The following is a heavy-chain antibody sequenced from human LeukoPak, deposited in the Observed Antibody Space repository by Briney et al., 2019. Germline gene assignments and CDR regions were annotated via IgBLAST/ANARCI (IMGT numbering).Heavy chain of an antibody. V-gene: IGHV3-30-3*01. CDR2: ISYDGSNK. J-gene: IGHJ4*02. CDR1: GFTFSSYA. CDR3: ARDGQQLVRDYFDY. Sequence: GGSLRLSCAASGFTFSSYAMHWVRQAPGKGLEWVAVISYDGSNKYYADSVKGRFTISRDNSKNTLYLQMNSLRAEDTAVYYCARDGQQLVRDYFDYWGQGTLVTVSS. D-gene: IGHD6-13*01.